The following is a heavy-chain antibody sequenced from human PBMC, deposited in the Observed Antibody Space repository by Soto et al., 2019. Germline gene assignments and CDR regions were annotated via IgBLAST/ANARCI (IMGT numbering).Heavy chain of an antibody. D-gene: IGHD5-12*01. J-gene: IGHJ4*02. CDR1: GGSSGTYY. V-gene: IGHV4-59*01. Sequence: SETLCLTCTVSGGSSGTYYWIWIRQPQGKGLEWIGYIYYSGSTNYNPSLKSRVTMSVDTSKNQFSLKLISVTAADTAKYFCAREGNLGRWLQPLDFWGQGTLVTVSS. CDR3: AREGNLGRWLQPLDF. CDR2: IYYSGST.